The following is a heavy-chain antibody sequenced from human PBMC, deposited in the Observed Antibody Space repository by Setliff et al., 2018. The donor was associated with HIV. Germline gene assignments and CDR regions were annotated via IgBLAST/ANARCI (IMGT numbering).Heavy chain of an antibody. CDR3: ARGDLARDYYYMDV. Sequence: ASVKVSCKASGYTFTGYYIHWVRQAPGQGLEWMGWINPNSGGTKYTQKFQGRVAMTRDASISTAYMELSSLRSDDTAAYYCARGDLARDYYYMDVWGKGTKVTV. CDR2: INPNSGGT. J-gene: IGHJ6*03. CDR1: GYTFTGYY. V-gene: IGHV1-2*02. D-gene: IGHD5-12*01.